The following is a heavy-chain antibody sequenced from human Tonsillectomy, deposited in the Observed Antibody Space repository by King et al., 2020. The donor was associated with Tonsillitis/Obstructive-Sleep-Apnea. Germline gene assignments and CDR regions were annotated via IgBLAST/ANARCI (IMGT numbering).Heavy chain of an antibody. CDR2: INPSSAVT. CDR3: ARDDVVGRYIDS. J-gene: IGHJ4*02. D-gene: IGHD1-14*01. Sequence: VQLVESGAEVKTPGASVKVSCKASGYTFTKYYIHWVRQARGQGLEWMGIINPSSAVTTYAQKFQGRVTMTSDTSASTVYLELSRLRSGDTAMYYCARDDVVGRYIDSWGQGTLVTVSS. V-gene: IGHV1-46*01. CDR1: GYTFTKYY.